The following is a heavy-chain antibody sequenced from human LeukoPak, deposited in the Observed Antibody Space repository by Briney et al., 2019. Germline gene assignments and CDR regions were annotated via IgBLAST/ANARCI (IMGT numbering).Heavy chain of an antibody. V-gene: IGHV1-46*01. CDR1: GYTFTSYY. J-gene: IGHJ4*02. D-gene: IGHD2-21*02. CDR3: ARAGLLVGGFDY. Sequence: ASVKISCKTSGYTFTSYYMHWARQAPGQGLEWMGIVNPSGGSTSYAQKFQGRVTMTWDTSTSTLYMELSSLRSEDTAVYYCARAGLLVGGFDYWGQGTLVTVSS. CDR2: VNPSGGST.